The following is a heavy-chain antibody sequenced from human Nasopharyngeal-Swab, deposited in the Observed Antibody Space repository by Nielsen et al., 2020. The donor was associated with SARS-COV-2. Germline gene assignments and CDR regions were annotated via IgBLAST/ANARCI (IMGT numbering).Heavy chain of an antibody. J-gene: IGHJ4*02. D-gene: IGHD3-9*01. V-gene: IGHV3-30*18. CDR1: GFTFSSFG. CDR3: AKDYDIGY. Sequence: GGSLRLSCAASGFTFSSFGMHWVRQAPGKGLEWVAFIAHDASNEYYGDSVKGRFSISRDSSKNTLYLQMNSLRAEDTAVYYCAKDYDIGYWGQGTLVTVSS. CDR2: IAHDASNE.